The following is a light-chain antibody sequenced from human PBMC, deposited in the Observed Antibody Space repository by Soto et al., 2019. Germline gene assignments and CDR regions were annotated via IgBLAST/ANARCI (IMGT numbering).Light chain of an antibody. J-gene: IGLJ2*01. Sequence: SYELAQPPSVSVAPGKPARITCGGNNIGSKSVHWYQQKPGQAPVLVIYYDSDRPSGIPERFSGSNSGNTATLTISRVEAGDEADYYCQVWDSSSDDSSSDHQVFGGGTRLTVL. V-gene: IGLV3-21*04. CDR1: NIGSKS. CDR3: QVWDSSSDDSSSDHQV. CDR2: YDS.